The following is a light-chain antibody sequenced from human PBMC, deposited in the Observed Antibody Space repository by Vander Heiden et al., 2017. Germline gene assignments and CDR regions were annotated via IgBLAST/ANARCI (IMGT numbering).Light chain of an antibody. J-gene: IGKJ1*01. V-gene: IGKV2-28*01. CDR2: LGS. CDR1: QSLLQTNGYSH. Sequence: DIVMTQSPLSLPVTPGESASISCRSSQSLLQTNGYSHLEWYLQKPGQSPQLLISLGSIRASGVPDRFTGSASGIDFILKISRVEAEDAGVYFCMQARHTPWTFGQGTKVEIK. CDR3: MQARHTPWT.